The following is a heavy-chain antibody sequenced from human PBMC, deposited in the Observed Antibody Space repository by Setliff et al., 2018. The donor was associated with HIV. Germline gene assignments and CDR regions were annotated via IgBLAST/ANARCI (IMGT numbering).Heavy chain of an antibody. CDR3: TRVKTVATIVVYYYYMDV. D-gene: IGHD5-12*01. CDR1: GFTFGDYA. J-gene: IGHJ6*03. V-gene: IGHV3-49*04. CDR2: IRSKAYGGTT. Sequence: GGSLRLSCTASGFTFGDYAMSWVRQAPGKGLEWVGFIRSKAYGGTTEYAASVKGRFTISRDDSRSIAYLQMNSLKTGDTAVYYCTRVKTVATIVVYYYYMDVWGRGTTVTVSS.